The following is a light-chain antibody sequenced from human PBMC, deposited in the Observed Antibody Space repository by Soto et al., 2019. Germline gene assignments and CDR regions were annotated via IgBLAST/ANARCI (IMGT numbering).Light chain of an antibody. CDR3: CSYAGTNTYV. CDR2: EVS. J-gene: IGLJ1*01. V-gene: IGLV2-23*02. CDR1: SSHVGTYNL. Sequence: QSALTQPASVSGSPGQSITISCTGTSSHVGTYNLVSWYQQYSGKAPKLMIYEVSKRPSGVSNRFSGSKSGNTASLTISWLQAEDEADYYSCSYAGTNTYVLGTGTKVTVL.